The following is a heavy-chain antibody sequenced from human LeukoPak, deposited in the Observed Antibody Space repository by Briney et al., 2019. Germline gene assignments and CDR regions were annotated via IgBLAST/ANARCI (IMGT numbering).Heavy chain of an antibody. D-gene: IGHD2-2*01. CDR3: ARELSTVPCWFDP. V-gene: IGHV1-69*04. Sequence: EASVKVSCKASGGTFSSHAISWGRQAPGQGLEGMGRIIPILGIANYAQKFQGRVTITADKSTSTAYMELSSLRSEDTAVYYCARELSTVPCWFDPWGQGTLSPSPQ. CDR1: GGTFSSHA. J-gene: IGHJ5*02. CDR2: IIPILGIA.